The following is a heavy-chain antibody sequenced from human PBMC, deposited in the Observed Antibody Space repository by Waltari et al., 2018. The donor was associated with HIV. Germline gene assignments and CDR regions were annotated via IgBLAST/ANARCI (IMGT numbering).Heavy chain of an antibody. CDR2: IWYDGSNK. J-gene: IGHJ3*02. Sequence: QVQLVESGGGVVQPGRSLRLSCAASGFTFSSYGMHWVRQAPGKGLEWVAVIWYDGSNKYYADSVKGRFTISRDNSKNTLYLQMNSLRAEDTAVYYCARDDGYYDSSGTKDAFDIWGQGTMVTVSS. CDR3: ARDDGYYDSSGTKDAFDI. V-gene: IGHV3-33*01. CDR1: GFTFSSYG. D-gene: IGHD3-22*01.